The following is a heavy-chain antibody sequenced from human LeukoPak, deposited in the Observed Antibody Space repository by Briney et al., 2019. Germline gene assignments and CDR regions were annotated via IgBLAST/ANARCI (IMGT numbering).Heavy chain of an antibody. V-gene: IGHV4-61*02. CDR3: ARERGWSSSSGVNCSAP. Sequence: SETLSLTCTVSGGSISSGSYYWSWIRQPAGKGLEWIGRIYTSGGTNYNPSLKSRVTISVDTSKNQFSLKLSSVTAADTAVYYCARERGWSSSSGVNCSAPWGRGTRVTVSS. CDR2: IYTSGGT. D-gene: IGHD6-13*01. CDR1: GGSISSGSYY. J-gene: IGHJ5*02.